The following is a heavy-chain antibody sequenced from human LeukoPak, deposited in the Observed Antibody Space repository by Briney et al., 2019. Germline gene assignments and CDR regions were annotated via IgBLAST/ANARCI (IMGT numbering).Heavy chain of an antibody. V-gene: IGHV4-34*01. Sequence: SETLSLTCGVYGGSFTGYYWSWIRQPPGKGLEWIGEINHSGSTNYNPSLKSRVTISVDTSKNQFSLKLSSVTAADTAVYYCARENTERITMVRGVITYYYYYYMDVWGKGTTVTVSS. CDR2: INHSGST. J-gene: IGHJ6*03. CDR1: GGSFTGYY. D-gene: IGHD3-10*01. CDR3: ARENTERITMVRGVITYYYYYYMDV.